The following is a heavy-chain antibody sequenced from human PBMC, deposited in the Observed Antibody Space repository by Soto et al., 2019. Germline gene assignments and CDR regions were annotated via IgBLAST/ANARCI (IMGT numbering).Heavy chain of an antibody. CDR1: GYSSTSYW. V-gene: IGHV5-51*01. D-gene: IGHD6-13*01. CDR2: IYPGDSDT. J-gene: IGHJ5*02. Sequence: PGESLKISCKGSGYSSTSYWIGWVRQMPGKGLEWMGIIYPGDSDTRYSPSFQGQVTISADKSISTAYLQWSSLKASDTAMYYCARSEGLVAAAGTYNWFDPWGQVTLVTVSS. CDR3: ARSEGLVAAAGTYNWFDP.